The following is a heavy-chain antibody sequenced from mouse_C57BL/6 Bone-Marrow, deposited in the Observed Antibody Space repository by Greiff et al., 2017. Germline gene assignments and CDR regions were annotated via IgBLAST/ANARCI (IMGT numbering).Heavy chain of an antibody. CDR3: TTSNVDY. Sequence: VQLQQSGAELVRPGASVKLSCTASGFNIKDDYMHWVKQRPEQGLEWIGWIDPENGDTAYASKFQGKATITADTSSNTAYLQLSSLTSEDTAVYYCTTSNVDYWGQGTTLTVSS. V-gene: IGHV14-4*01. CDR2: IDPENGDT. CDR1: GFNIKDDY. J-gene: IGHJ2*01.